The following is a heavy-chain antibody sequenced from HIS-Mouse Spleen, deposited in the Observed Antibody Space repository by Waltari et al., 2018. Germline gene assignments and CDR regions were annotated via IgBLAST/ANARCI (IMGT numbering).Heavy chain of an antibody. CDR3: AREIPYSSSWYDWYFDL. CDR1: GGSISSSSYY. J-gene: IGHJ2*01. D-gene: IGHD6-13*01. Sequence: QLQLQESGPGLVKPSETLSLTCTVSGGSISSSSYYWGWIRQHPWKGLEWIGSSYYSGSTYYHPSLKRRLTMTVDTSKNQFSLKLSSVTAADTAVYYCAREIPYSSSWYDWYFDLWGRGTLVTVSS. CDR2: SYYSGST. V-gene: IGHV4-39*07.